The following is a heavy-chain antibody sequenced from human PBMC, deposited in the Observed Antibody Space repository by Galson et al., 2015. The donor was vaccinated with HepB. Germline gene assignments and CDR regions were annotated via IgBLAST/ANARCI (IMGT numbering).Heavy chain of an antibody. CDR2: ISSSSSTI. Sequence: SLRLSCAASGFTFSSYSMNWVRQAPGKGLEWVSYISSSSSTIYYADSVKGRFTISRDNAKNSLYLQMNSLRAEDTAVYYCASPAKDRWSGGAFDIWGQGTMVTVSS. J-gene: IGHJ3*02. CDR1: GFTFSSYS. V-gene: IGHV3-48*01. D-gene: IGHD3-16*02. CDR3: ASPAKDRWSGGAFDI.